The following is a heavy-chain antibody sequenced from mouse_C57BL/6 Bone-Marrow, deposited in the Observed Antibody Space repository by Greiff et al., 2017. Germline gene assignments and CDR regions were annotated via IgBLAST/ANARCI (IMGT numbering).Heavy chain of an antibody. J-gene: IGHJ4*01. CDR2: IDPSDSYT. CDR1: GYTFTSYW. Sequence: QVQLQQPGAELVRPGTSVKLSCKASGYTFTSYWMHWVKQRPGQGLEWIGVIDPSDSYTNYNQKFKGKATLTVDTSSSTAYMQLSSLTSEDSAVYYGAIGGSHRDYWGQGTSVTVSS. D-gene: IGHD1-1*01. V-gene: IGHV1-59*01. CDR3: AIGGSHRDY.